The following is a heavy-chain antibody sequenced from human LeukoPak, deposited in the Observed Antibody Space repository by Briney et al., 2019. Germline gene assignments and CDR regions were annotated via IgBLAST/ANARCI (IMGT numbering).Heavy chain of an antibody. J-gene: IGHJ4*02. Sequence: GESLEISSTGSGYSFTTYWIGWVRQMRGKGLEWMGIIYHGDSDTRYSTSFQGQVTISADKSISTAYLQWSSLEASDTAMYYCARRGIAAAGRGVYFDNWGQGDLVTVSS. CDR3: ARRGIAAAGRGVYFDN. V-gene: IGHV5-51*01. D-gene: IGHD6-13*01. CDR1: GYSFTTYW. CDR2: IYHGDSDT.